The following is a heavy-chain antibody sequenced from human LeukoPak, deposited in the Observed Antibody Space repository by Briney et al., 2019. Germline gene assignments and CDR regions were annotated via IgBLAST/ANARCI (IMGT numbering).Heavy chain of an antibody. Sequence: GGSLRLSCGASGFTFKTYWMHWVRQTPGEGLVWVSGINGDGTTTTYMDSVKGRFTISRDSAKNTLYLQMNSLRAEDTAVYYCASDREREYSGYDPLDYWGQGTLVTVSS. CDR2: INGDGTTT. J-gene: IGHJ4*02. D-gene: IGHD5-12*01. CDR3: ASDREREYSGYDPLDY. CDR1: GFTFKTYW. V-gene: IGHV3-74*03.